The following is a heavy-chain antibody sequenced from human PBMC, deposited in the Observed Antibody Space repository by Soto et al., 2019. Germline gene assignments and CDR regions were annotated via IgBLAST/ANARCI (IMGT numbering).Heavy chain of an antibody. J-gene: IGHJ4*02. CDR3: TRPQYDSSGYYYPFDY. D-gene: IGHD3-22*01. CDR2: IRSKAYGGTT. Sequence: GVLRLSCTASGFTFGDYAMSWFRQAPGKGLEWVGFIRSKAYGGTTEYAASVKGRFTIARDDSKSIAYLQMNSLKTEDTAVYYCTRPQYDSSGYYYPFDYWGQGTLVTVSS. CDR1: GFTFGDYA. V-gene: IGHV3-49*03.